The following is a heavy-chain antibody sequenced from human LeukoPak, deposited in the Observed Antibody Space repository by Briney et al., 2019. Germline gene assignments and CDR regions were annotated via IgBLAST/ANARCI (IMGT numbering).Heavy chain of an antibody. CDR3: AKDREITIFGVVIYFDY. Sequence: TGGSLRLSCAASGFTFSSYSMNWVRQAPGKGLEWVSAISGSGGSTYYADSVKGRFTISRDNSKNTLYLQMNSLRAEDTAVYYCAKDREITIFGVVIYFDYWGQGTLVTVSS. J-gene: IGHJ4*02. CDR1: GFTFSSYS. V-gene: IGHV3-23*01. CDR2: ISGSGGST. D-gene: IGHD3-3*01.